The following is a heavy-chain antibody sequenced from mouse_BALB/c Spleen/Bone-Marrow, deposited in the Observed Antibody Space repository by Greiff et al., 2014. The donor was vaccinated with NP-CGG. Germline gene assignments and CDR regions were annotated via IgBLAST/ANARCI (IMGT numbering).Heavy chain of an antibody. CDR3: TRTGGYGYDGFAY. CDR2: IYPSDSYT. V-gene: IGHV1-69*02. D-gene: IGHD2-2*01. J-gene: IGHJ3*01. CDR1: GYTFTSYW. Sequence: VKLMESGAELVRPGASVKLSCKASGYTFTSYWINWVKQRPGQGLEWIGNIYPSDSYTNYNQKFKDKATLTVDKSSSTAYMQLSSPTSEDSAVYYCTRTGGYGYDGFAYWGQGTLVTVSA.